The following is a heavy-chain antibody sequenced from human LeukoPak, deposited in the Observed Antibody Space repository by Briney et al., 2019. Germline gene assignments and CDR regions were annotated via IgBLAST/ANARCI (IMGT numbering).Heavy chain of an antibody. Sequence: PGGSLRLSCAASGVTFSSYSMNWVRQAPGKGLEWVSSISSSSSYIYYADSVKGRFTISRDNAKNSLYLQMNSLRAEDTAVYYCARDGGYNYVWGSPRGAFDIWGQGTMVTVSS. D-gene: IGHD3-16*01. J-gene: IGHJ3*02. CDR3: ARDGGYNYVWGSPRGAFDI. V-gene: IGHV3-21*01. CDR2: ISSSSSYI. CDR1: GVTFSSYS.